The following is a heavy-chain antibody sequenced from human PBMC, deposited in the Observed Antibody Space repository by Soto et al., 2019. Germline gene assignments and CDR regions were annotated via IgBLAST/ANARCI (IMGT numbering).Heavy chain of an antibody. J-gene: IGHJ6*02. D-gene: IGHD6-19*01. CDR1: GGSIRSYY. Sequence: SETLSLTCNVSGGSIRSYYWSWVRQPAGKALEWIGRVYTTGSTNYNPSLRSRVSISVDTSKNQFSLTVTSVTAADTAVYYCARDGQWPYGMDVWGQGTTVTVSS. CDR2: VYTTGST. V-gene: IGHV4-4*07. CDR3: ARDGQWPYGMDV.